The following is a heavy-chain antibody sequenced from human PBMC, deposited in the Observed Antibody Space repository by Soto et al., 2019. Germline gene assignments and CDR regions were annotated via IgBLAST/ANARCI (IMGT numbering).Heavy chain of an antibody. CDR1: GFSFTSSA. Sequence: VNFSRRPSGFSFTSSAVQCVLQARGQRLEWIGWIVVGSGTTNYAEKLQERVTITRDMYTSTAYMELSSLRSEDTPVYYCAEPLGNWNDLDYWGQGTLVTV. D-gene: IGHD1-20*01. CDR3: AEPLGNWNDLDY. V-gene: IGHV1-58*01. CDR2: IVVGSGTT. J-gene: IGHJ4*02.